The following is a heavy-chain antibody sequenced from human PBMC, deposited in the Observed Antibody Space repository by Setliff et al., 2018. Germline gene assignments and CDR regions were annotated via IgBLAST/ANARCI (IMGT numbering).Heavy chain of an antibody. D-gene: IGHD1-26*01. Sequence: PSETLSLTCTVSGGSISGGTYYWTWIRQPAGKGLEWIGHWYTSGITNYNPSLKSQVTISVDTSKNQFSLKLMSVTAADTAVYYCASRNSDGGPEYFQHWGQGALVTVSS. CDR1: GGSISGGTYY. J-gene: IGHJ1*01. CDR2: WYTSGIT. CDR3: ASRNSDGGPEYFQH. V-gene: IGHV4-61*09.